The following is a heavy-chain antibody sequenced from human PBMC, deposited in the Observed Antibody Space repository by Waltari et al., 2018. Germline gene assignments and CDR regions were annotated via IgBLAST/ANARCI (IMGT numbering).Heavy chain of an antibody. CDR3: AKDVGYSGGHFDS. J-gene: IGHJ4*02. Sequence: EVQLVESGGGLVQGWGSLRLSCVVSGLPFGAYAMSWVRQAPGKGLEWVSSLSGGGGNTHYEDSVRGLFTISRDNSKNTLYLQMNTLRAEDTATYYCAKDVGYSGGHFDSWGLGIPVTVSS. D-gene: IGHD5-18*01. V-gene: IGHV3-23*04. CDR1: GLPFGAYA. CDR2: LSGGGGNT.